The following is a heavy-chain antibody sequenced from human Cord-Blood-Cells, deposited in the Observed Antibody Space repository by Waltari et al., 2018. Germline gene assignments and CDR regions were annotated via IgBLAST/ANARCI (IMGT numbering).Heavy chain of an antibody. J-gene: IGHJ3*02. CDR2: ILYDGSNK. D-gene: IGHD3-10*01. V-gene: IGHV3-30*02. CDR1: GFTFSSYG. CDR3: AKDRADAFDI. Sequence: QVQLVESGGGVVQPGGSLRLSCAASGFTFSSYGMHWVRQAPGKGLEWVALILYDGSNKYYADSVKGRFTISRDNSKSTLYLQMNSLRAEDTAVYYCAKDRADAFDIWGQGTMVTVSS.